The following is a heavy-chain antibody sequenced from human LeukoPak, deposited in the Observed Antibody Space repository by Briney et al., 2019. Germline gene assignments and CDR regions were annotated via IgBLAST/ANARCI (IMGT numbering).Heavy chain of an antibody. CDR3: ARVRMVRGVITGNLGY. V-gene: IGHV1-2*02. CDR1: GYTFTGYY. Sequence: ASVKVSCKASGYTFTGYYMHWVRQAPGQGIEWMGWINPNSGGTNYAQKFQGRVTMTRDTSISTAYMELSRLRSDDTAVYYCARVRMVRGVITGNLGYWGQGTLVTVSS. CDR2: INPNSGGT. D-gene: IGHD3-10*01. J-gene: IGHJ4*02.